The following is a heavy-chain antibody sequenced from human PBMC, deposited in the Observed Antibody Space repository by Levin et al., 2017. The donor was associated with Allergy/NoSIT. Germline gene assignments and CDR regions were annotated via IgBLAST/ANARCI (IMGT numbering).Heavy chain of an antibody. CDR1: GFNFGDYG. CDR3: TRDLWFGEVDDP. J-gene: IGHJ5*02. Sequence: QSGGSLRLSCTGSGFNFGDYGVGWFRQAPGKGPEWISFIRTKASGGTTEYAASVKGRFTISRDDSKTIAYLQMNSLKTEDTAVYSCTRDLWFGEVDDPWDQGTLVTVSS. CDR2: IRTKASGGTT. V-gene: IGHV3-49*03. D-gene: IGHD3-10*01.